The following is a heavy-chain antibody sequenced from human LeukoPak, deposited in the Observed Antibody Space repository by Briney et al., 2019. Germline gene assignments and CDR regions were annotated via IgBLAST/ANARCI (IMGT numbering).Heavy chain of an antibody. Sequence: GGSLRLSCAASGFTFSSSWMHWVLQAPGKGLVWVSRMNGDGSSTNYADSVKGRFTISRDNAKNTVYLQMNSLRVEDTAVYYCASPRSGGYFDYWGQGTLVTVSS. CDR3: ASPRSGGYFDY. CDR2: MNGDGSST. V-gene: IGHV3-74*01. CDR1: GFTFSSSW. D-gene: IGHD3-10*01. J-gene: IGHJ4*02.